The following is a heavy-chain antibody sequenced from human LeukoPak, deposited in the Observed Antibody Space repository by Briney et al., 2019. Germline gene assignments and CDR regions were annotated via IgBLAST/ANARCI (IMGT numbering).Heavy chain of an antibody. J-gene: IGHJ6*02. V-gene: IGHV3-23*05. CDR3: AKDLLRWWLPPAGGIDV. Sequence: GGSLRLSCAASGFTFSSYSMNWVRQAPGKGLEWVSGIYTNGRTRYADSVNGRFTISRDNSKNTLYLQMNSLRAEDTAVYYCAKDLLRWWLPPAGGIDVWGQGTTVTVSS. CDR1: GFTFSSYS. CDR2: IYTNGRT. D-gene: IGHD4-23*01.